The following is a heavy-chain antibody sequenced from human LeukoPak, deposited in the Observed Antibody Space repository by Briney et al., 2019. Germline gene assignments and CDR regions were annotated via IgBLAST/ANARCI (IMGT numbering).Heavy chain of an antibody. J-gene: IGHJ4*02. CDR2: IWYDGSNK. Sequence: PGRSLRLSCAASGFTFSSYGMHWVRQAPAKGLQWVAVIWYDGSNKYYADSVKGRFTISRDNSKNTLSLQMNSLRAEDTAVYYCARELPPLDKYYFDYWGQGTLVTVSS. D-gene: IGHD2-2*03. V-gene: IGHV3-33*08. CDR3: ARELPPLDKYYFDY. CDR1: GFTFSSYG.